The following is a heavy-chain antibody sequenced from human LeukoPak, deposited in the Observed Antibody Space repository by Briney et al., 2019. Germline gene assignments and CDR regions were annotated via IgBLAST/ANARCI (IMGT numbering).Heavy chain of an antibody. CDR3: ARAHYYGSGSPDAFDI. CDR2: MYYSGSS. D-gene: IGHD3-10*01. J-gene: IGHJ3*02. Sequence: PSQTLSLTCTVSNGSVSGNDYSWSWVREPPGRGLEWIGYMYYSGSSYYSPSLKSRVTISVDTSKNRFSLKLSSVTAADTAVYYCARAHYYGSGSPDAFDIWGQGTLVTVFS. CDR1: NGSVSGNDYS. V-gene: IGHV4-30-4*01.